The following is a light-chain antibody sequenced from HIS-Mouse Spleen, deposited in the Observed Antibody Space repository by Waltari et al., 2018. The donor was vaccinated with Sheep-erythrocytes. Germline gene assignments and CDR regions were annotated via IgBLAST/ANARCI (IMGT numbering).Light chain of an antibody. J-gene: IGLJ1*01. Sequence: QSALTQPRSVSGSPGQSVTISCTGTSSEVGGYNDVSWYQQHPGKAPKLMIYDVSKRPSGVPDRFSGSKSGNTASLTISGLQAEDEADYYCCSYAGSYNHVFATGTKVTVL. V-gene: IGLV2-11*01. CDR2: DVS. CDR3: CSYAGSYNHV. CDR1: SSEVGGYND.